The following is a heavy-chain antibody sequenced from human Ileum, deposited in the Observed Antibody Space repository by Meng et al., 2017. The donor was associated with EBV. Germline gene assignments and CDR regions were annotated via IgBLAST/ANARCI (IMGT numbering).Heavy chain of an antibody. J-gene: IGHJ4*02. Sequence: VQLTRRGAGLLKPSETPSLTCAVYGGSFSGYYWSWIRQPPGKGLEWIGEINHRGGAFYNPSLKSRVTMSIDTSKNQFSLKLNSVTAADTAVYYCASHPGGNSQYYSSGDDYWGQGALVTVSS. CDR1: GGSFSGYY. CDR2: INHRGGA. CDR3: ASHPGGNSQYYSSGDDY. D-gene: IGHD3-22*01. V-gene: IGHV4-34*01.